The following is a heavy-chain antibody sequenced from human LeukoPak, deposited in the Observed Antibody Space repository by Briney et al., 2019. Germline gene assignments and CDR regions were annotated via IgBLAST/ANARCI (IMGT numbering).Heavy chain of an antibody. D-gene: IGHD2-2*01. CDR2: IIPIFGAS. CDR3: AGGYCRSTSCQPYFDY. CDR1: GGTFSKFA. J-gene: IGHJ4*02. V-gene: IGHV1-69*05. Sequence: SVKFSCKASGGTFSKFAVSWVRQAPGQGFEWMGGIIPIFGASNYAQKFQDRVTITTDEFTSTAYMELSSLRSEDTAVYYCAGGYCRSTSCQPYFDYWGQGTLVTVSS.